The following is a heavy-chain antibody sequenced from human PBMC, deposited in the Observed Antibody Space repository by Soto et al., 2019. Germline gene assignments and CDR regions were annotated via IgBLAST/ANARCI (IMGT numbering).Heavy chain of an antibody. Sequence: GGSLRLSCAASGFTFSSYAMSWVRQAPGKGLEWVSAISGSGGSTYYADSVKGRFTISRDNSKNTLYLQMNSLRAEDTAVYYCAKDSSRLRYFDWLPDYWGQGTLVTVSS. J-gene: IGHJ4*02. CDR2: ISGSGGST. CDR3: AKDSSRLRYFDWLPDY. D-gene: IGHD3-9*01. CDR1: GFTFSSYA. V-gene: IGHV3-23*01.